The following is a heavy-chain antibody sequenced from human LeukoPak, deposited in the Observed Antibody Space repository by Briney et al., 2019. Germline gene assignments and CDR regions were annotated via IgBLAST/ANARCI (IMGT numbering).Heavy chain of an antibody. Sequence: SETLSLTCAVYGGSFSGYYWSWIRQPPGKGLEWIGEINHSGSTNYNPSPKSRVTISVDTSKNQFSLKLSSVTAADTAVYYCARPVVVTAYDAFDIWGQGTMVTVSS. CDR2: INHSGST. CDR1: GGSFSGYY. D-gene: IGHD2-21*02. CDR3: ARPVVVTAYDAFDI. J-gene: IGHJ3*02. V-gene: IGHV4-34*01.